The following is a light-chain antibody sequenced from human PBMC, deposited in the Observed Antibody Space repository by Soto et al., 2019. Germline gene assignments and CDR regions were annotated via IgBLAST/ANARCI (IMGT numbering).Light chain of an antibody. CDR3: QHYNNYPIT. CDR1: QSISSW. Sequence: DTQMTQSPSTLSASVGDRVTITCRASQSISSWLAWYQQKPGNAPKLLIYKASSLETGVPSRFSGSGSGTEFTLTISSLQPDDFATYYCQHYNNYPITFGQGTRLEIK. V-gene: IGKV1-5*03. J-gene: IGKJ5*01. CDR2: KAS.